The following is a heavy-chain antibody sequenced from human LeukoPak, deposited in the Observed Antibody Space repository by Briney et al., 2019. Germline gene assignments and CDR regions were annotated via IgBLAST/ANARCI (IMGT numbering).Heavy chain of an antibody. Sequence: VASVKVSCKASGYSFTSHYMHWVRQAPGQGLEWMGWINTNTGNPTYAQGFTGRFVFSLDTSVSTAYLQISSLKAEDTAVYYCARSRYYYDSSGSPPPDYWGQGTLVTVSS. CDR3: ARSRYYYDSSGSPPPDY. CDR1: GYSFTSHY. CDR2: INTNTGNP. V-gene: IGHV7-4-1*02. J-gene: IGHJ4*02. D-gene: IGHD3-22*01.